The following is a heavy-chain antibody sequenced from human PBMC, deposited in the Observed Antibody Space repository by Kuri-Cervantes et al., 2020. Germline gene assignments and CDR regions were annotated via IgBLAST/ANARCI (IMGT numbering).Heavy chain of an antibody. V-gene: IGHV3-30-3*01. J-gene: IGHJ6*02. CDR2: ISYDGNTK. Sequence: GESLKISCAASGLIFSSYTMHWVRQAPGKGLEWVAVISYDGNTKYYADSVKGRFTISRDKSKNMLYLQMNSPRVEDTAVYYCARDRWIRPDVGGMDVWGQGITVTVSS. CDR3: ARDRWIRPDVGGMDV. D-gene: IGHD5-18*01. CDR1: GLIFSSYT.